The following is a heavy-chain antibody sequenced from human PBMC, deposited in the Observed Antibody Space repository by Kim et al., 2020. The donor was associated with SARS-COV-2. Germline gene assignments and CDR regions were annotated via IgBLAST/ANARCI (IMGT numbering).Heavy chain of an antibody. CDR1: GFTFSNYD. D-gene: IGHD3-16*01. CDR3: ARDRVGGLSGYYYDL. J-gene: IGHJ4*02. Sequence: GGSLRLSCAASGFTFSNYDMTWVRQAPGKGLEWVSSISGSGCYLYSADSVRGRFTISSDNAKNPLYLQMSSLRAEDTAIYYCARDRVGGLSGYYYDLWGQGTLVTVSS. V-gene: IGHV3-21*04. CDR2: ISGSGCYL.